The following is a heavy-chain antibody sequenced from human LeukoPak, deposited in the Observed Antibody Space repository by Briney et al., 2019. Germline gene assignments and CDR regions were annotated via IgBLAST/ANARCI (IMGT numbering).Heavy chain of an antibody. J-gene: IGHJ5*02. V-gene: IGHV4-39*07. CDR2: IYYSGST. CDR3: ARDLGGRVNYGSGSFWFDP. Sequence: SETLSLTCTVSGGSISSSSYYWGWIRQPPGKGLEWIGSIYYSGSTYYNPSLKSRVTISVDTSKNQFSLKLSSVTAADTAVYYCARDLGGRVNYGSGSFWFDPWGQGTLVTVSS. CDR1: GGSISSSSYY. D-gene: IGHD3-10*01.